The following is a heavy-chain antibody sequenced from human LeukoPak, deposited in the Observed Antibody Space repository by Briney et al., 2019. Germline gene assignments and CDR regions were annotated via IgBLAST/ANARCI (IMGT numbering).Heavy chain of an antibody. Sequence: SETVSLTCTVSGGSITSYYWSWIRQSAGKGLEWIGRIYITGSTTYNPSLKSRVTMSLDTSKSQFSLKLSSVTAADTAVYYCARDSGTTGEVKFDSWGQGTLVTVSS. V-gene: IGHV4-4*07. CDR2: IYITGST. J-gene: IGHJ5*01. D-gene: IGHD3-10*01. CDR1: GGSITSYY. CDR3: ARDSGTTGEVKFDS.